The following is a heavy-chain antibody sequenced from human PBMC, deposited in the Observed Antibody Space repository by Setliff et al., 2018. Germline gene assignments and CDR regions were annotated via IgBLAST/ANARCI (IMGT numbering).Heavy chain of an antibody. D-gene: IGHD5-18*01. J-gene: IGHJ6*02. Sequence: SETLSLTCAVSGGSISSGSYYWSWIRQPAGKGLEWVGRLHTSGSTNYNPSLKSRVTISVDTSKNQFSLKLSSVTAADTAVYYCARDRTAYSYGLDVWGQGTTVTVSS. CDR3: ARDRTAYSYGLDV. CDR1: GGSISSGSYY. V-gene: IGHV4-61*02. CDR2: LHTSGST.